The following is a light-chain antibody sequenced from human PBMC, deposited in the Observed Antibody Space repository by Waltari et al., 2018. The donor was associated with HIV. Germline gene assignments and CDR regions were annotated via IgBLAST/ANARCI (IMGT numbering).Light chain of an antibody. CDR2: TAS. J-gene: IGKJ2*01. Sequence: EILMTQSPDTLSVSPGETATLSCRASQGVNINLAWYQQKPGQAPRLLIYTASTMATGIPARFSGSGSGTEFTLTITSLQSEDFTIYYCQQYNNWPYTFGQGTKLEI. V-gene: IGKV3-15*01. CDR3: QQYNNWPYT. CDR1: QGVNIN.